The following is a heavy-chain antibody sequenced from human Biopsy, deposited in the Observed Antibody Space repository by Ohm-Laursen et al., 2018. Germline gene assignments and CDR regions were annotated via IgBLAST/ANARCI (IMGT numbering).Heavy chain of an antibody. D-gene: IGHD2-15*01. CDR1: GGSISSNYYS. J-gene: IGHJ4*02. V-gene: IGHV4-39*01. CDR3: ARHGSQGYCTGGSWVDY. CDR2: IYYRGNT. Sequence: GTLSLTCTVSGGSISSNYYSWGWIRQPPGKGLEWIGSIYYRGNTNYNPSLKSRVTISVDTSKNQFSLKLSSATAADTAVFYCARHGSQGYCTGGSWVDYWGQGALVTVSS.